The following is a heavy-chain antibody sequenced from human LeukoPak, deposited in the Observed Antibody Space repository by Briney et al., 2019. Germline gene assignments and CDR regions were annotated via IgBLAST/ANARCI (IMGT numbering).Heavy chain of an antibody. J-gene: IGHJ4*02. CDR2: IYTSGST. D-gene: IGHD1-26*01. CDR3: ARESLGPPYYFDY. CDR1: GASISSGTDY. Sequence: SQTLSLTCNVSGASISSGTDYWSWIRQPAGKGLEWIGRIYTSGSTKYSPSLKSRVTISIDTSKNQFSLKLTSVTAADTTVYYCARESLGPPYYFDYWGQGTLVTVSS. V-gene: IGHV4-61*02.